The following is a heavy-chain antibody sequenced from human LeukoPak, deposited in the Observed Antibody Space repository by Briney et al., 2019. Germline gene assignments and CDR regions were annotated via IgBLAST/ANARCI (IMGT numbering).Heavy chain of an antibody. CDR1: GFTFSSYA. J-gene: IGHJ4*02. CDR3: ASANYGESFDY. D-gene: IGHD4-17*01. V-gene: IGHV3-23*01. Sequence: PGGSLRLSCAASGFTFSSYAMSWVRQAPGKGLEWVSAIRGSGGNTYYADSVKGRFTISRDNSKNTLYLQMNSLRAEDTAVYYCASANYGESFDYWGQGTLVTVSS. CDR2: IRGSGGNT.